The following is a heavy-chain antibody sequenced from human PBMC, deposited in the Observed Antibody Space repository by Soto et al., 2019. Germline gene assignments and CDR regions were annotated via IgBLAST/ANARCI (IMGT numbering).Heavy chain of an antibody. D-gene: IGHD6-13*01. CDR3: ARNGIAAAGIGWFDP. V-gene: IGHV1-69*13. CDR2: IIPIFGTA. Sequence: SVKVSCKASGGTFSSYAISWVRQAPGQGLEWMGGIIPIFGTANHAQKFQGRVTITADESTSTAYMELSSLRSEDTAVYYCARNGIAAAGIGWFDPWGQGTLVTVSS. CDR1: GGTFSSYA. J-gene: IGHJ5*02.